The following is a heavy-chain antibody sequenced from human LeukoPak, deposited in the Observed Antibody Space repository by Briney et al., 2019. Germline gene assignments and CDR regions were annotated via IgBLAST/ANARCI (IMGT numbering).Heavy chain of an antibody. J-gene: IGHJ6*02. Sequence: GGSLRLSCAASGFTFDDYAMHWVRQVPGKGLEWVSVNSGDGGSTSHADSVKGRFTISRDNSKNSLYLQMNSLRTEDTAFYYCAKSYGSYYYSGMDVWGQGTTVTVSS. CDR1: GFTFDDYA. V-gene: IGHV3-43*02. CDR2: NSGDGGST. D-gene: IGHD4-17*01. CDR3: AKSYGSYYYSGMDV.